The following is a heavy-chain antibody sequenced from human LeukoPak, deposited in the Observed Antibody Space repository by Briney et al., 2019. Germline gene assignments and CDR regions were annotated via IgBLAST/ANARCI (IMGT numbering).Heavy chain of an antibody. J-gene: IGHJ5*02. CDR2: IYPGDSDT. CDR3: ARTDCSSTSCYTRGGFDP. CDR1: GYSFTSYW. V-gene: IGHV5-51*01. Sequence: GESLKISCKGSGYSFTSYWIGWVRQMPGKGLEWMGIIYPGDSDTRYSPSFQGQVTISADKSISTAYLQWSSLKASDTAMYYCARTDCSSTSCYTRGGFDPWGQGTLVTVSS. D-gene: IGHD2-2*02.